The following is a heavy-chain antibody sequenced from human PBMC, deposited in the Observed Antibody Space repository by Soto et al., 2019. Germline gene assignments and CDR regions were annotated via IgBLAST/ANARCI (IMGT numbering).Heavy chain of an antibody. V-gene: IGHV3-64D*06. J-gene: IGHJ4*02. Sequence: PGGSLRLSCSASGFTFRNFAIHWVRQAPGKGLEYVSGITSNGDNTYHADSVQGRFTISRDNSKSTLYLQMTSLRVEDTAVYYCVKGNQLLRYYFEYWGRGALVTVSS. CDR1: GFTFRNFA. CDR2: ITSNGDNT. D-gene: IGHD2-2*01. CDR3: VKGNQLLRYYFEY.